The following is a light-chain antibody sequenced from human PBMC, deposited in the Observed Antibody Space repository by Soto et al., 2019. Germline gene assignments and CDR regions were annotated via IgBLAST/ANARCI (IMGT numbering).Light chain of an antibody. CDR3: QKLDNAPLT. J-gene: IGKJ4*01. CDR2: TSS. V-gene: IGKV1-27*01. CDR1: QGISIY. Sequence: DIPMTQSPSSLSASVGDKVTITCRASQGISIYLSWYQQKPGEAPKLLIYTSSTLQSGVPSRFSGSGSGTDFTLTISSLQPEDAATYYCQKLDNAPLTFGGGTKVEIK.